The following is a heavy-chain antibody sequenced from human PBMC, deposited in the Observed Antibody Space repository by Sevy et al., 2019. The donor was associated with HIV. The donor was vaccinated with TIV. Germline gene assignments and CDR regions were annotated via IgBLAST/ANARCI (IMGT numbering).Heavy chain of an antibody. V-gene: IGHV3-23*01. CDR1: GFTFNIYA. D-gene: IGHD3-9*01. CDR2: ISSSGTST. Sequence: GGLRLSCAASGFTFNIYAMTWVRQAPGKGLKWVSTISSSGTSTYYADSVKGRFTISRDNSKNTLYLQMNSLRAEDTAIYFCAKDHDNNWFDPWGQGTLVTVSS. CDR3: AKDHDNNWFDP. J-gene: IGHJ5*02.